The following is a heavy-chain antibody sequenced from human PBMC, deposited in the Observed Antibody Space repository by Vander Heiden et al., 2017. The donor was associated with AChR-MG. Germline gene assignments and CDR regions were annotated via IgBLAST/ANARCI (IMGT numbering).Heavy chain of an antibody. CDR1: GFAFSSYS. D-gene: IGHD2-21*02. CDR2: ISGTGGTT. CDR3: ATHSGGGHSG. Sequence: EVQLLESGGGLVQPGGSLRLSCAASGFAFSSYSMRWVRQAPGKGLDWVSSISGTGGTTHYADSVKGRFTISRDNSKNTLYLQMNSLRAEDTAVYYCATHSGGGHSGWGQGTLVTVSS. J-gene: IGHJ4*02. V-gene: IGHV3-23*01.